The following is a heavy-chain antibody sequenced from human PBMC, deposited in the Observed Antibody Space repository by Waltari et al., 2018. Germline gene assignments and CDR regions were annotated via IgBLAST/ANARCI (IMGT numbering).Heavy chain of an antibody. CDR3: ARDPYGARPGLGSG. J-gene: IGHJ4*02. CDR1: GYTFTGYY. D-gene: IGHD3-10*01. CDR2: INPNRGGT. Sequence: QVQLVQSGAEVKKPGASVKVSCKASGYTFTGYYMHWVRQAPGQGLEWMGRINPNRGGTNYAQKVQGRVTMTRDTSISTAYMELSRLRSDDTAGYYCARDPYGARPGLGSGWGQGTLVTVSS. V-gene: IGHV1-2*06.